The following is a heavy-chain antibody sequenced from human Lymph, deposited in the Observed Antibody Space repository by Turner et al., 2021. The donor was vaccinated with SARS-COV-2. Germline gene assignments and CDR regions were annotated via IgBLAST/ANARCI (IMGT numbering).Heavy chain of an antibody. Sequence: QVQLQESGPRLVKPLETLSITGTVSGASMNNKYWSWLRQLPGKRLEWIGILFSRGSANYNTSLKSLVTISVDTSENQYTLKLTSVTAADTAIDYGAGQTVNNWVDPWGQGTLVTVSS. CDR2: LFSRGSA. D-gene: IGHD2-21*02. V-gene: IGHV4-59*08. J-gene: IGHJ5*02. CDR3: AGQTVNNWVDP. CDR1: GASMNNKY.